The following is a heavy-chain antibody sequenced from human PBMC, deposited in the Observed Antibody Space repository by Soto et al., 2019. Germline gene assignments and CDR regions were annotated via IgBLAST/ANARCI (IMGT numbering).Heavy chain of an antibody. J-gene: IGHJ4*02. D-gene: IGHD1-26*01. CDR2: IYYSGST. Sequence: QVQLQESGPGLVKPSETLSLTCTVSGGSISSYYWSWIRQPPGKGLEWIGYIYYSGSTNYNPSLKSRVSISVATSKNQFSLKLSSVTAADTAVYYCARRYGGNCDYWGQGTLVTVSS. CDR1: GGSISSYY. V-gene: IGHV4-59*01. CDR3: ARRYGGNCDY.